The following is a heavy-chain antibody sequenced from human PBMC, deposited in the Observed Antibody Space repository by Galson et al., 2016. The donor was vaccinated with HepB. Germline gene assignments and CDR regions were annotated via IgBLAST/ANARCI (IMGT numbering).Heavy chain of an antibody. Sequence: SLRLSCAASGFTFSTCSMSWFRQAPGKGLEWVAAMSGSGDSIPYADPVKGRFTISRDNSKTTLYLQMHSLRAEDTAVYYCAKDTNPGGYAPHDWGQGTLVSVSS. D-gene: IGHD2-2*01. CDR1: GFTFSTCS. CDR2: MSGSGDSI. CDR3: AKDTNPGGYAPHD. V-gene: IGHV3-23*01. J-gene: IGHJ4*02.